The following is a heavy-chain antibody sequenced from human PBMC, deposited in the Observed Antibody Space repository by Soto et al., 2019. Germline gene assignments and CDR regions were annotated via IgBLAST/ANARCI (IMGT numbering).Heavy chain of an antibody. J-gene: IGHJ6*02. CDR1: GGTFSSYA. D-gene: IGHD3-22*01. CDR2: IIPIFGTA. V-gene: IGHV1-69*01. CDR3: ARDRYDSSGYYYYGMDV. Sequence: QVQLVQSGAEVKKPGSSVKVSCKASGGTFSSYAISWVRQAPGQGLEWMGGIIPIFGTANYAQKFQGRVTMTADESTSTAYMELSSLRSEDTAVYYCARDRYDSSGYYYYGMDVWGQGTTVTVSS.